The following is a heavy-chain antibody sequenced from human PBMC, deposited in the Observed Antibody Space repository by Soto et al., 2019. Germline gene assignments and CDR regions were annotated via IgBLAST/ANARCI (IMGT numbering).Heavy chain of an antibody. Sequence: ASVKVSCKASGYTFTSYYMHWVRQAPGQGLEWMGIINPSGGSTSYAQKFQGRVTMTRDTSTSTAYMELRSLRSDDTAVYYCARDLLRFLEWLFYPDYYYGMDVWGQGTTVTVSS. D-gene: IGHD3-3*01. CDR2: INPSGGST. CDR3: ARDLLRFLEWLFYPDYYYGMDV. J-gene: IGHJ6*02. V-gene: IGHV1-46*01. CDR1: GYTFTSYY.